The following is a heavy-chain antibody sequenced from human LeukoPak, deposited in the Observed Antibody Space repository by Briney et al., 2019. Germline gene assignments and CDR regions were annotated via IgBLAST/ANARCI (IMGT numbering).Heavy chain of an antibody. Sequence: SETLSLTCAVSGYSISSGYYWGWIRQPPGKGLEWIGSIYHSGSTYYNPSLKSRVTISVDTSKNQFSLKLSSVTAADTAVYYCARQKYYDSSFDYWGQGTLVTVSS. CDR3: ARQKYYDSSFDY. CDR2: IYHSGST. CDR1: GYSISSGYY. J-gene: IGHJ4*02. D-gene: IGHD3-22*01. V-gene: IGHV4-38-2*01.